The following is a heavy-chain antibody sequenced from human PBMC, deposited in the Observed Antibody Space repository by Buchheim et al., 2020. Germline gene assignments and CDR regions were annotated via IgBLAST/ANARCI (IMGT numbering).Heavy chain of an antibody. CDR2: ISSSSSTI. D-gene: IGHD4/OR15-4a*01. CDR1: GFTFSSYS. V-gene: IGHV3-48*01. CDR3: ARVPLMTMVDY. Sequence: EVQLVESGGGLVQPGGSLRLSCAASGFTFSSYSMNWVRQAPGKGLVWVSYISSSSSTIYYSYSFKGRFTISRDNAKNSLYLQMNSLRAEDTAVYYCARVPLMTMVDYWGQGTL. J-gene: IGHJ4*02.